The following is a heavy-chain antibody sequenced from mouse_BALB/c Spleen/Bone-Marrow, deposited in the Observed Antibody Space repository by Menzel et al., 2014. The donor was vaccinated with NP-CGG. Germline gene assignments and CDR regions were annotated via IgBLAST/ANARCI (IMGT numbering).Heavy chain of an antibody. D-gene: IGHD1-1*01. CDR2: INSGGSDT. CDR1: GFTFSSYA. V-gene: IGHV5-9-1*01. Sequence: EVMLVESGGGLVKPGGSLKLSCAASGFTFSSYAMSWVRQTPEKRLERVAIINSGGSDTYYPDSVKGRFTISRDNDKNTLYLQMSSLRSEDTAMYYCARHGGGSSLWYFDVWGAGTTVTVSS. CDR3: ARHGGGSSLWYFDV. J-gene: IGHJ1*01.